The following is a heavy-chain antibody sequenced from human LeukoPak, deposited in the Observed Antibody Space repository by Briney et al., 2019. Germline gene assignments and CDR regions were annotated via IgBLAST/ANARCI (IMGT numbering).Heavy chain of an antibody. D-gene: IGHD4-11*01. CDR1: GFTFSSYS. V-gene: IGHV3-48*01. Sequence: PGGSLRLSCAASGFTFSSYSMNWVRQAPGKGLEWVSYISSSSSTIYYADSVKGRFTISRDNAKNSLYLQMNSLRAEDTAVYYCARDVTVRGFDYWGQGTLVTVSS. CDR3: ARDVTVRGFDY. CDR2: ISSSSSTI. J-gene: IGHJ4*02.